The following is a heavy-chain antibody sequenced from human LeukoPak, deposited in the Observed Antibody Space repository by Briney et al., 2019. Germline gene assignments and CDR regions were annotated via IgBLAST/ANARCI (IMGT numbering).Heavy chain of an antibody. J-gene: IGHJ5*02. Sequence: EASVKVSCKASGYTFTGYYMHWVRQAPGHGLEWMGWINPNSGGTNYAQKFQGRVTMTRDTSISTAYMELSRLRSDDTAVYYCARVRLYSSSFNWFNPWGQGTLVTVSS. CDR3: ARVRLYSSSFNWFNP. CDR2: INPNSGGT. V-gene: IGHV1-2*02. D-gene: IGHD6-13*01. CDR1: GYTFTGYY.